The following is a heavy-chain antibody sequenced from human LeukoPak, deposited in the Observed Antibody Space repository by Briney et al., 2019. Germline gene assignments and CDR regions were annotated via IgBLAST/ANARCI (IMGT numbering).Heavy chain of an antibody. V-gene: IGHV5-51*01. CDR2: IYPGDSDT. J-gene: IGHJ4*02. D-gene: IGHD3-22*01. CDR1: GYSFTKFW. Sequence: GESLKISCKGSGYSFTKFWIGWVRQMPGKGLEWMGIIYPGDSDTRYSPSFQGQVTLLVDTSINTAYLQWSSLKASDTAMYYCARKDPYDSSGYHFDYWGQGTLVTVSS. CDR3: ARKDPYDSSGYHFDY.